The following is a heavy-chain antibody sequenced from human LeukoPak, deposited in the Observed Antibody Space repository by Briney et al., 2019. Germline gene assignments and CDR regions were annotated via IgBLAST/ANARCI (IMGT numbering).Heavy chain of an antibody. CDR2: VSGSGGAT. D-gene: IGHD1-1*01. Sequence: PGGSLRLSCAASGFTFNKYAMSWVRQASGMGLEWLSYVSGSGGATYYADYVKGRFTISRDNSKNTVYLQMGSLRAEDTAVYYCAKNRGGTYKYYMDVWGNGTTVTVSS. CDR3: AKNRGGTYKYYMDV. V-gene: IGHV3-23*01. CDR1: GFTFNKYA. J-gene: IGHJ6*03.